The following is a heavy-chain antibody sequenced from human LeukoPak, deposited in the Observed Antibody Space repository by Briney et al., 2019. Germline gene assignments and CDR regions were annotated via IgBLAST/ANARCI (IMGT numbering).Heavy chain of an antibody. CDR3: ARAPDIVVVPAAASTYYYYYMDV. CDR2: IKQDGSEK. J-gene: IGHJ6*03. V-gene: IGHV3-7*01. D-gene: IGHD2-2*01. Sequence: GGSLRLSCAASGFTFSSYWMSWVRQAPGKGLEWVANIKQDGSEKCYVDSVKGRFTISRDNAKNSLYLQMNSLRAEDTAVYYCARAPDIVVVPAAASTYYYYYMDVWGKGTTVTVSS. CDR1: GFTFSSYW.